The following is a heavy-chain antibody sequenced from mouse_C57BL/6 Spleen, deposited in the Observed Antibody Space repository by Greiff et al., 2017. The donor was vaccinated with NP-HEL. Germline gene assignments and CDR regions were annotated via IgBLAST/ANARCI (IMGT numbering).Heavy chain of an antibody. Sequence: EVQRVESGGGLVQPGGSMKLSCVASGFTFSNYWMNWVRQSPEKGLEWVAQIRLKSDNYATHYAESVKGRFTISRDDSKSSVYLQMNNLRAEDTGIYYCTLTTVVAYYFDYWGQGTTLTVSS. CDR1: GFTFSNYW. J-gene: IGHJ2*01. CDR2: IRLKSDNYAT. D-gene: IGHD1-1*01. CDR3: TLTTVVAYYFDY. V-gene: IGHV6-3*01.